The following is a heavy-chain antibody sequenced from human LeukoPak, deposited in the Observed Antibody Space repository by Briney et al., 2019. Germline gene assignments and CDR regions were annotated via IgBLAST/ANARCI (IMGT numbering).Heavy chain of an antibody. V-gene: IGHV3-30*18. CDR1: GFTFSSYS. J-gene: IGHJ4*02. CDR2: ISYDGSNK. D-gene: IGHD3-10*01. Sequence: GGSLRLSCAASGFTFSSYSMNWVRQAPGKGLEWVAVISYDGSNKYYADSVKGRFTISRDNSKNTLYLQMNSLRAEDTAVYYCAKEGSMWGQGTLVTVSS. CDR3: AKEGSM.